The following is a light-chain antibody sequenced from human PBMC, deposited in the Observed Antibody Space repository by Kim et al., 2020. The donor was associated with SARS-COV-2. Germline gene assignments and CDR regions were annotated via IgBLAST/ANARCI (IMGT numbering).Light chain of an antibody. J-gene: IGLJ6*01. V-gene: IGLV2-14*03. CDR3: LSYTSSTTLV. CDR1: SSDIGSYDY. CDR2: DVD. Sequence: GQSITISCAGTSSDIGSYDYVSWFQHHPEKAPKLLIYDVDQRPSGVSLRFSGSKSGTTASLTISGLQAEDEATYHCLSYTSSTTLVFGGGTKVTVL.